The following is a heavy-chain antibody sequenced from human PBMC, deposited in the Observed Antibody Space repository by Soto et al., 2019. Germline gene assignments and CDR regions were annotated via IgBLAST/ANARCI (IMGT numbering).Heavy chain of an antibody. CDR3: AKDSAGIAAAGQDY. J-gene: IGHJ4*02. D-gene: IGHD6-13*01. Sequence: GGSLRLSCAASGFTFDDYAMHWVRQAPGKCLEWVSGISWNSGSIGYADSVKGRFTISRDNAKNSLYLQMNSLRAEDTALYYCAKDSAGIAAAGQDYWGQGTLATVSS. CDR2: ISWNSGSI. V-gene: IGHV3-9*01. CDR1: GFTFDDYA.